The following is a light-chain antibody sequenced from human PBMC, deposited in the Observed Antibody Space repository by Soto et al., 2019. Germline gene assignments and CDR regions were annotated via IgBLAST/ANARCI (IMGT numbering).Light chain of an antibody. J-gene: IGKJ3*01. CDR2: AAP. Sequence: DIQLTHSPSFLSASVVDSVTITFRASQGISSYLAWYQQKPGKAPNLLIYAAPTLQSGVPSRFSSSGSGAEFTLTISSLQPEDFATYYCQQLNSYPTFGPGTKVDIK. CDR1: QGISSY. CDR3: QQLNSYPT. V-gene: IGKV1-9*01.